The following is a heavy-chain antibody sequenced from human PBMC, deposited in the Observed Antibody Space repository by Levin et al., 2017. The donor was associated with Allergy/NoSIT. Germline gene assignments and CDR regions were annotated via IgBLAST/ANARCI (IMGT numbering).Heavy chain of an antibody. V-gene: IGHV3-30-3*01. J-gene: IGHJ4*02. CDR1: GFTFSSYA. CDR2: ISYDGSNK. D-gene: IGHD6-19*01. CDR3: ARDSDRIAVANFDY. Sequence: PGGSLRLSCAASGFTFSSYAMHWVRQAPGKGLEWVAVISYDGSNKYYADSVKGRFTISRDNSKNTLYLQMNSLRAEDTAVYYCARDSDRIAVANFDYWGQGTLVTVSS.